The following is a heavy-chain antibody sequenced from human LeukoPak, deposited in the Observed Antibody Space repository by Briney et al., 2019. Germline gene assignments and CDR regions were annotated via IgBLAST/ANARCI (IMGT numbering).Heavy chain of an antibody. CDR1: GYSFTSYW. D-gene: IGHD4-17*01. CDR2: IYPGDSDT. CDR3: ASGPWTVTTSLYGMDV. J-gene: IGHJ6*02. V-gene: IGHV5-51*01. Sequence: RGESLKISCKGSGYSFTSYWIGWVRQMPGKGLEWMGIIYPGDSDTRYSPSFQGQVTISADKSISTAYLQWSSLKASDTAMYYCASGPWTVTTSLYGMDVWGQGTTVTVSS.